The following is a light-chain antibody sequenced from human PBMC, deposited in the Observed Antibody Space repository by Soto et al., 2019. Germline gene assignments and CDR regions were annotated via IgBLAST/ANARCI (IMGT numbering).Light chain of an antibody. CDR3: TSYTSSTTVI. CDR1: SSDLGGYNY. Sequence: QSVLTQPASMSGSPGQSITISCTGTSSDLGGYNYVSWYQQHPGKAPRLLIFEVTNRPSGVSNRFSGSKSGNTASLTISGLQADDEAHYYCTSYTSSTTVIFGGGTKVTVL. V-gene: IGLV2-14*03. J-gene: IGLJ2*01. CDR2: EVT.